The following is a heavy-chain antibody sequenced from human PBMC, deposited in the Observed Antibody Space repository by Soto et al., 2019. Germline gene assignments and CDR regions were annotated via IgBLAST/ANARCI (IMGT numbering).Heavy chain of an antibody. D-gene: IGHD1-26*01. V-gene: IGHV3-30*18. CDR3: AKDKTPYSGSCYLDY. Sequence: ESGGGVVQPGRSLRLSCAASGFTFSSYGMHWVRQAPGKGLEWVAVISYDGSNKYYADSVKGRFTISRDNSKNTLYLQMNSLRAEDTAVYYCAKDKTPYSGSCYLDYWGQGTLVTVSS. CDR1: GFTFSSYG. CDR2: ISYDGSNK. J-gene: IGHJ4*02.